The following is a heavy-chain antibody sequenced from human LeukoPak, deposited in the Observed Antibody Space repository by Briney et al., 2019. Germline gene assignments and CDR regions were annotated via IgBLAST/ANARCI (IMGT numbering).Heavy chain of an antibody. CDR2: IYYSGSI. CDR1: GGSISSHY. J-gene: IGHJ4*02. V-gene: IGHV4-59*11. Sequence: SETLSLTCTVSGGSISSHYWSWIRQPPGKGLEWIGYIYYSGSINYNPSLKSRVTISVDTSKNQFSLKLSSVTAADTAVYYCARGPSDYFDYWGQGTLVTVSS. D-gene: IGHD3-10*01. CDR3: ARGPSDYFDY.